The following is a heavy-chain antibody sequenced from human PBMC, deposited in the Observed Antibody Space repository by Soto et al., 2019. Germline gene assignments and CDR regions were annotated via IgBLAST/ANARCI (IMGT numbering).Heavy chain of an antibody. D-gene: IGHD3-10*01. CDR2: ISNDGSNE. J-gene: IGHJ4*02. Sequence: GKGLEWVARISNDGSNEYYVDSVKGRFTISRDNSKNTLYLQMDSLRAEDTAVYYCATGEVRGIIRSYFDYWGLGTLVTVSS. V-gene: IGHV3-30*03. CDR3: ATGEVRGIIRSYFDY.